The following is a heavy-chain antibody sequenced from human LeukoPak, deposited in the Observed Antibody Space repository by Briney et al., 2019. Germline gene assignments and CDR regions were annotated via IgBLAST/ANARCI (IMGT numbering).Heavy chain of an antibody. J-gene: IGHJ5*02. CDR1: SYSISSGYY. V-gene: IGHV4-38-2*02. CDR2: IHHSGNT. CDR3: ARVPHGETIFGVVLYWFDP. D-gene: IGHD3-3*01. Sequence: PSETLSLTCTVSSYSISSGYYWDWIRQPPGKGLEWIRSIHHSGNTYYNPSLKSRVIISIDTSKNQFSLNVRSVTAADTAVYYCARVPHGETIFGVVLYWFDPWGQGTLVTVYS.